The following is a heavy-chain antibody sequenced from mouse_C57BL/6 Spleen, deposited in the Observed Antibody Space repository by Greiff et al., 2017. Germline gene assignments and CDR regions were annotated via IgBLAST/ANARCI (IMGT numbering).Heavy chain of an antibody. Sequence: VQLQQSGAELVRPGASVTLSCKASGYTFTDYEMHWVKQTPVPGLEWIGAIDPETGGTAYNQKFKGKAILTADKSSSTAYMHLRSLTSEDSAVYYGTREGTTVDWYFDVWGKGTTVTVSS. CDR1: GYTFTDYE. CDR3: TREGTTVDWYFDV. CDR2: IDPETGGT. J-gene: IGHJ1*03. D-gene: IGHD1-1*01. V-gene: IGHV1-15*01.